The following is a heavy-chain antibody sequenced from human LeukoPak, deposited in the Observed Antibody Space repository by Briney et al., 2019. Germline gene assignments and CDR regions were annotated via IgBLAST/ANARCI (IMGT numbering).Heavy chain of an antibody. CDR1: GGSISSNNW. CDR2: IYHSGTT. CDR3: ARHGDSSRGWYFDY. D-gene: IGHD6-19*01. Sequence: NPSGTLSLTCAVSGGSISSNNWWSWVRQPPGKGLEWIGEIYHSGTTNYNPSLKSRVTISVDKSKNQFSLRLNSVTAADTAVYYCARHGDSSRGWYFDYWGQGILVTVSS. J-gene: IGHJ4*02. V-gene: IGHV4-4*02.